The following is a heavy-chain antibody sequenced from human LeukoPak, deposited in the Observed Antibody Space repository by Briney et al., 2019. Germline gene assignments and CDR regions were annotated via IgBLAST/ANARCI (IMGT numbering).Heavy chain of an antibody. J-gene: IGHJ4*02. D-gene: IGHD3-10*01. CDR2: IYTSGST. CDR1: GGSISSYY. CDR3: ARVVSDGSGSYYPDY. Sequence: PSETLSLTCNVSGGSISSYYWSWIRQPAGKGLEWIGRIYTSGSTNYNPSLKSRVTMSVDTSKNQFSLKLSSVTAADTAVYYCARVVSDGSGSYYPDYWGQGTLVTVSS. V-gene: IGHV4-4*07.